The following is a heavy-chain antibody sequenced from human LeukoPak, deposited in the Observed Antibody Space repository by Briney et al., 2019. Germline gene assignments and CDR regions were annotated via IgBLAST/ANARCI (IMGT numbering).Heavy chain of an antibody. Sequence: PSETLSLTCTVSGGSISSSSYYWGWIRQPPGKGLEWIGSIYYSGSTYYNPSLKSRVTISVDTSKNQFSLQLNSVTPEDTAVYYCARDRVVWFGELSTNWFDPWGQGTLVTVSS. CDR1: GGSISSSSYY. CDR2: IYYSGST. D-gene: IGHD3-10*01. CDR3: ARDRVVWFGELSTNWFDP. J-gene: IGHJ5*02. V-gene: IGHV4-39*02.